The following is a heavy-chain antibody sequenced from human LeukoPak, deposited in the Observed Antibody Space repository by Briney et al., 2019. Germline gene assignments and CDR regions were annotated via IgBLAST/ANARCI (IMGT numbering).Heavy chain of an antibody. V-gene: IGHV3-11*01. Sequence: GGSLRLSCAASGFIFSDYYMGWIRQAPGKGLEWVSYISGSGSTIFYADSVKGRFTISRDNAKNSMHLQMNSLRAEDAAVYYCGRDFGLSGTKRSFDIWGQGTMVTVSS. D-gene: IGHD1-7*01. CDR1: GFIFSDYY. CDR3: GRDFGLSGTKRSFDI. CDR2: ISGSGSTI. J-gene: IGHJ3*02.